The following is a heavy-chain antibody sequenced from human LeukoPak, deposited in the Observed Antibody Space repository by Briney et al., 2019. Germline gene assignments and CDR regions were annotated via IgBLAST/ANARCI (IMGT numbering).Heavy chain of an antibody. CDR3: AREASQSGLDV. CDR2: INPNSGGT. Sequence: ASVKVSCKASGYALSGYYMHWVRQAPGQGLEWMGRINPNSGGTKYLQTFQGRVTMTSNTSISTAYMELIRLTSDDTAVYFCAREASQSGLDVWGQGTTVTVPS. CDR1: GYALSGYY. V-gene: IGHV1-2*06. D-gene: IGHD2-21*01. J-gene: IGHJ6*02.